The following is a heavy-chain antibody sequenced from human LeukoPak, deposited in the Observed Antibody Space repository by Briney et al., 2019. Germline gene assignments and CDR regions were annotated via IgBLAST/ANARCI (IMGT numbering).Heavy chain of an antibody. J-gene: IGHJ4*02. CDR1: GFTFRTHI. CDR2: ITKSSTYV. CDR3: ARGSGVHV. Sequence: GGSLRLACEASGFTFRTHIMNWVRQAPGKGLEWVSSITKSSTYVCYADSVKGRFTISRDNANNSLFLQMNNLGVDDTGVYYCARGSGVHVWGQGTLVIVSS. V-gene: IGHV3-21*04. D-gene: IGHD3-10*01.